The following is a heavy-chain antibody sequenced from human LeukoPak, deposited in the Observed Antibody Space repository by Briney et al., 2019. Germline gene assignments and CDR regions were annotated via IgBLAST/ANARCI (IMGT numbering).Heavy chain of an antibody. CDR3: AKDLIWFGEPEYFDY. D-gene: IGHD3-10*01. CDR2: ISYDGSNK. Sequence: SCKASGGTFSSYGMHWVRQAPGKGLEWVAVISYDGSNKYYADSVKGRFTISRDNSKNTLYLQMNSLRAEDTAVYYCAKDLIWFGEPEYFDYWGQGTLVTVSS. V-gene: IGHV3-30*18. CDR1: GGTFSSYG. J-gene: IGHJ4*02.